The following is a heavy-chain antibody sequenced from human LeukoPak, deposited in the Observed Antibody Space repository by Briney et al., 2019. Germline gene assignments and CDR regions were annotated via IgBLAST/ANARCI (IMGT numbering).Heavy chain of an antibody. CDR3: ARDGGYCSGGSCYYYGMDV. J-gene: IGHJ6*02. CDR2: ITSSSSYI. V-gene: IGHV3-21*01. Sequence: GGSLRLSCAASGFTFRRYTINWVRQAPGKGLEWVSSITSSSSYIYYADSLKGRFTISRDNAKNSLYLQMNSLRAEDTAVYYCARDGGYCSGGSCYYYGMDVWGQGTTVTVSS. D-gene: IGHD2-15*01. CDR1: GFTFRRYT.